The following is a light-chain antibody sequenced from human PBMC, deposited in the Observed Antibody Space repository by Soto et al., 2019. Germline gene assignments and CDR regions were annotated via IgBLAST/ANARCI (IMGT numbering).Light chain of an antibody. J-gene: IGLJ2*01. Sequence: QSALTQPASESGSPGQSITISCTGTSRDVGSYNLVSWYQQHPGKAPKLMIYEGSTRPSGVSNRFSGSKSGNTASLTISGLQAEDEADYYCCSYAGSSTPVVFGGGSKLTVL. CDR1: SRDVGSYNL. CDR2: EGS. V-gene: IGLV2-23*01. CDR3: CSYAGSSTPVV.